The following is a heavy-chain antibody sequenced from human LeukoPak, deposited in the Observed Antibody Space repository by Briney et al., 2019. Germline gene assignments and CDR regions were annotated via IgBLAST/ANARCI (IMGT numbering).Heavy chain of an antibody. J-gene: IGHJ4*02. CDR2: IRYDGSNK. Sequence: GGSLRLSCAASGFTFSSYGMHWVRQAPGKGLEWVAFIRYDGSNKYYADSVKGRFTISRDNAKNSLYLQMNSLRAEDTAVYYCARGRYYGSGSYPRYYFDYWGQGTLVTVSS. D-gene: IGHD3-10*01. CDR1: GFTFSSYG. V-gene: IGHV3-30*02. CDR3: ARGRYYGSGSYPRYYFDY.